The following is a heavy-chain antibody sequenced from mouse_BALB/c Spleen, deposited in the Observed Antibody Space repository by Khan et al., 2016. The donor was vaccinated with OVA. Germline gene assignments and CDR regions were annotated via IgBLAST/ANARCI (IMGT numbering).Heavy chain of an antibody. CDR2: INTYTGEP. CDR1: GYTFTNYG. D-gene: IGHD6-1*01. V-gene: IGHV9-1*02. Sequence: QIQLVQSGPELKKPGETVKISCKASGYTFTNYGMNWVKQAPGKGLKWMGWINTYTGEPTYTGDFKGRFAFSLETSASTAYLQINNLKNEDMATXVCSRGASYWYFDVWGAGTTVTVSS. CDR3: SRGASYWYFDV. J-gene: IGHJ1*01.